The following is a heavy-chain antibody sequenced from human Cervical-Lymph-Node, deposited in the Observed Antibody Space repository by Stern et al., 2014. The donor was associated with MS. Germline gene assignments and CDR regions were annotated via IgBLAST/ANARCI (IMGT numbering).Heavy chain of an antibody. CDR2: INPNSGGT. V-gene: IGHV1-2*06. CDR1: GYTFTGYY. Sequence: QMQLVQSGAEVKKPGASVKVSCKASGYTFTGYYMHWVRQAPGQGLEWMGRINPNSGGTNYAQKFQGRVTMTRDTSISTASMERSRLRSDDTAVYYCARSNYCSGGSCYYYYGMDVWGQGTTVTVSS. J-gene: IGHJ6*02. D-gene: IGHD2-15*01. CDR3: ARSNYCSGGSCYYYYGMDV.